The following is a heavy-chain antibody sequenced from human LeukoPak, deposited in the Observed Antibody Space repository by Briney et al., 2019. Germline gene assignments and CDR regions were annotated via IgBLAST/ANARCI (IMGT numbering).Heavy chain of an antibody. CDR1: GGSISSSSYY. V-gene: IGHV4-39*07. CDR3: ARVRNLAASGTDY. CDR2: IYYSGST. Sequence: KTSETLSLTCTVSGGSISSSSYYWGWIRQPPGKGLEWIGSIYYSGSTYYNPSLKSRVTISVDTSKNQFSLKLSSVTAADTAVYYCARVRNLAASGTDYWGQGILVTVSS. J-gene: IGHJ4*02. D-gene: IGHD6-13*01.